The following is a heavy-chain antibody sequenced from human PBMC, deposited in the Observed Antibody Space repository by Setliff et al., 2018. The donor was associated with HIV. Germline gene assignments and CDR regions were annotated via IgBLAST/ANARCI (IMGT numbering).Heavy chain of an antibody. CDR2: VYHSGST. V-gene: IGHV4-38-2*01. Sequence: SSETLSLTCAVSGFSISRSYYWAWIRQPPGKGLEWIASVYHSGSTYYNPSLKSRVAISVDTSKNQFSLKLSSVTAADTAVYYCARGSRDGYNSYFDYWGQGTLVTVSS. CDR3: ARGSRDGYNSYFDY. D-gene: IGHD5-12*01. CDR1: GFSISRSYY. J-gene: IGHJ4*02.